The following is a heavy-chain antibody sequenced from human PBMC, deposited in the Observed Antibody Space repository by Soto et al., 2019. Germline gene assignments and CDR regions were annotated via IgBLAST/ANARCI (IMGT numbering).Heavy chain of an antibody. CDR1: GYTFTSYG. CDR2: ISAYNGNT. CDR3: ARDCSSTSCYKYYYYGMDV. Sequence: XSVKVSFNASGYTFTSYGISRVRHTPGQGLEWMGWISAYNGNTNYAQKLQGRVTMTTDTSTSTAYMELRSLRSDDTAVYYCARDCSSTSCYKYYYYGMDVWGQGTTVTAP. D-gene: IGHD2-2*02. J-gene: IGHJ6*02. V-gene: IGHV1-18*01.